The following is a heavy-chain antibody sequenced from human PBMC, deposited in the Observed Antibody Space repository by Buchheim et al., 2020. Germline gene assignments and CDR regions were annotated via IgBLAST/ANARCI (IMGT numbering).Heavy chain of an antibody. V-gene: IGHV3-30*03. CDR1: GFTFSSYG. Sequence: QVQLVESGGGVVQPGRSLRLSCAASGFTFSSYGMHWVRQAPGKGLEWVAVISYDGSNKYYADSVKGRFTISRDNSKNTLYLQMNSLRAEDTAVYYCALLGFWSGYNPDESMDVWGQGTT. D-gene: IGHD3-3*01. J-gene: IGHJ6*02. CDR3: ALLGFWSGYNPDESMDV. CDR2: ISYDGSNK.